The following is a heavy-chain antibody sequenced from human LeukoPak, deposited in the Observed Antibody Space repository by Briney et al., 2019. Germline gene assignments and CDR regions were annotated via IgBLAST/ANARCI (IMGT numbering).Heavy chain of an antibody. CDR2: IYYSGST. CDR1: GGSISSGDYY. J-gene: IGHJ6*02. Sequence: SETLSLTCAVYGGSISSGDYYWSWIRQPPGKGLEWIGYIYYSGSTYYNPSLKSRVTISVDTSKNQFSLKLSSVTAADTAVYYCARGPVYSSSWYYYYYGMDVWGQGTTVTVSS. D-gene: IGHD6-13*01. V-gene: IGHV4-30-4*01. CDR3: ARGPVYSSSWYYYYYGMDV.